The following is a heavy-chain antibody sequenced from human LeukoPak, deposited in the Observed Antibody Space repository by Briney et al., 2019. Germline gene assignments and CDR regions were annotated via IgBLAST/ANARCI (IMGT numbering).Heavy chain of an antibody. CDR3: ARRYFDY. CDR1: GFTFSNYW. J-gene: IGHJ4*02. CDR2: IRQDGREK. V-gene: IGHV3-7*03. Sequence: GGSLRLSCETSGFTFSNYWMSWVRQAPGKGLEWVANIRQDGREKYYVDSVRGRFTISRDNAKNSLYLQMNSLRAEDTALYYCARRYFDYWGQGTLVTVSS.